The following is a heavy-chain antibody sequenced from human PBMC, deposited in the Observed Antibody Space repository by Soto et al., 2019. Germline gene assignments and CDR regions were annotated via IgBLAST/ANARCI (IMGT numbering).Heavy chain of an antibody. J-gene: IGHJ4*02. V-gene: IGHV1-3*05. CDR2: INAGNGNT. D-gene: IGHD1-26*01. CDR1: GYTFTTYT. CDR3: ARATCPDRGNYLY. Sequence: QVQLVQSGAEEKKPGASVKVSCKASGYTFTTYTMHWVRQAPGQGLEWMGWINAGNGNTKYSQKFQGRVTISRDTAASTAYRELSSLRPEDTAVYDCARATCPDRGNYLYWGQGTLVTVSS.